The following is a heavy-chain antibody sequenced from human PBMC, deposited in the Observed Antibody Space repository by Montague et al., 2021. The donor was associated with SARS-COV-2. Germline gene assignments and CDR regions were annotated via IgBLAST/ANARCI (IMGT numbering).Heavy chain of an antibody. Sequence: YLSLSCSTSGFTFSRNSMYWVRQAPGKGLEWVSTISSDTLHTFYAESVKGRFTISRDNAKNELYLQMNSLRAEDMAVYYCARGGEIDVWAPFGHWGQGTLVTVSS. D-gene: IGHD3-16*01. CDR1: GFTFSRNS. CDR3: ARGGEIDVWAPFGH. J-gene: IGHJ4*02. CDR2: ISSDTLHT. V-gene: IGHV3-21*01.